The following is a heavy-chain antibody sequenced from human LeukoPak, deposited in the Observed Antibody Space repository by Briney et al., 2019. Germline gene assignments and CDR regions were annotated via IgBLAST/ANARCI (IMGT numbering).Heavy chain of an antibody. CDR3: ARSYYDFWSGHRYYYYMDV. D-gene: IGHD3-3*01. J-gene: IGHJ6*03. V-gene: IGHV1-69*05. CDR2: IIPIFGTA. Sequence: ASVKVSCKASGGTFSSYAISWVRQAPGQGLEWMGGIIPIFGTANYAQKFQGRVTITTDESTSTAYMELSSLRSEDTAVYYCARSYYDFWSGHRYYYYMDVWGKGTTVTVSS. CDR1: GGTFSSYA.